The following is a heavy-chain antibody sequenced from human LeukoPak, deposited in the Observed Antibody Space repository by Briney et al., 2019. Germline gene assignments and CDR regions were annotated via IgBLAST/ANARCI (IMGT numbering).Heavy chain of an antibody. Sequence: SLRLSCTASGFTFGDYAMSWFRQAPGKGLEWVGFIRSKAYGGTTEYAASVKGRFTISRDDSKSIAYLQMNSLKTEDTAVYYCTFTGYCSGGSCSIRGYWGQGTLVTVSS. CDR2: IRSKAYGGTT. CDR1: GFTFGDYA. J-gene: IGHJ4*02. CDR3: TFTGYCSGGSCSIRGY. D-gene: IGHD2-15*01. V-gene: IGHV3-49*03.